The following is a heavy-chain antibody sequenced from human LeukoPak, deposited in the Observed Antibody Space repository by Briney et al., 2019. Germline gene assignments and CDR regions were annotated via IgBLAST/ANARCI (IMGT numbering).Heavy chain of an antibody. CDR2: ISSSSSYI. CDR3: ARDRSSPFDY. J-gene: IGHJ4*02. D-gene: IGHD3-16*02. Sequence: GGSLRLSCAASGFTFSSYTMNWVRQAPGKGLECVSSISSSSSYIYYADSVKGRFTISRDNAKNSLYLQMNSLRAEDTAVYYCARDRSSPFDYWGQGTLVTVSS. CDR1: GFTFSSYT. V-gene: IGHV3-21*01.